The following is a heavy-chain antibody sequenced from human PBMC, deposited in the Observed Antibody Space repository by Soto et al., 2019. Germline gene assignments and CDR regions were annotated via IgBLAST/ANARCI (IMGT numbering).Heavy chain of an antibody. D-gene: IGHD2-15*01. CDR3: ARGWSDYCSVGSCYGYYMDV. J-gene: IGHJ6*03. V-gene: IGHV1-8*01. CDR2: MNPNSGNT. CDR1: GYTFTSYD. Sequence: QVQLVQSGAEVKKPGASVKVSCKASGYTFTSYDIKWVRQATGQGLEWMGWMNPNSGNTGYAQKFQGRATMTRNTSISTAYMELSSLRSEDTAVYYCARGWSDYCSVGSCYGYYMDVWGKGTTVTVSS.